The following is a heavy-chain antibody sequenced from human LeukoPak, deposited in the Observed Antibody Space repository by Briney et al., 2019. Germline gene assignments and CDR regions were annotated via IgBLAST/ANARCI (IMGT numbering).Heavy chain of an antibody. CDR2: ISGSGGST. Sequence: QPGGSLRLSCAASGFTFSSYAMSWVRQAPGKGLEWVSAISGSGGSTYYADSVKGRFTISRDNSKNTPYLQMNSLRAEDTAVYYCAKFNSFHYYDNSGPLGRAFDIWGQGTMVTVSS. D-gene: IGHD3-22*01. J-gene: IGHJ3*02. CDR3: AKFNSFHYYDNSGPLGRAFDI. V-gene: IGHV3-23*01. CDR1: GFTFSSYA.